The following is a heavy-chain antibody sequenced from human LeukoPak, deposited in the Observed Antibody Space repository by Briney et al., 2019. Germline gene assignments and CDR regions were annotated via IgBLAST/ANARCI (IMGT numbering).Heavy chain of an antibody. CDR1: GGSISSGGYY. CDR2: IYYSGST. V-gene: IGHV4-31*03. D-gene: IGHD1-1*01. CDR3: ARVSTGTTGYYYYGMDV. Sequence: SETLSLTCTVSGGSISSGGYYWSWIRQHPGKGLEWIGYIYYSGSTYYNPSLKSRVTISVDTSKNQFSLKLSSVTAADTAVYYCARVSTGTTGYYYYGMDVWGQGTTVTVSS. J-gene: IGHJ6*02.